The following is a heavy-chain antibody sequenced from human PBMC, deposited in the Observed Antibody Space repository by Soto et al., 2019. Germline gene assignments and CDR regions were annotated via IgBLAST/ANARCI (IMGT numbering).Heavy chain of an antibody. Sequence: QVQLQESGPGLVMPSETLSLTCTVSGDSISGSPYFSGWIRQPPGKRLEWIGSIFYDGYTLYTPSLKSRVTISVDTSKNQFSLKLTSVAAADTAIYFCARLQAAVPHYWGQGILVTVSS. J-gene: IGHJ4*02. D-gene: IGHD6-13*01. CDR1: GDSISGSPYF. CDR2: IFYDGYT. CDR3: ARLQAAVPHY. V-gene: IGHV4-39*01.